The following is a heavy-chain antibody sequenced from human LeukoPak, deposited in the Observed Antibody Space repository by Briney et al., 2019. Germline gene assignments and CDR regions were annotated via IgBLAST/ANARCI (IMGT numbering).Heavy chain of an antibody. Sequence: SETLSLTCAVYGGSFSGYYWSWIRQPPGKGLEWIGEINHSGSTNYNPSLKSRVTISVDTSKNQFSPKLSSVTAADTAVYYCARLSFWSGSDYWGQGTLVTVSS. V-gene: IGHV4-34*01. CDR3: ARLSFWSGSDY. D-gene: IGHD3-3*01. J-gene: IGHJ4*02. CDR1: GGSFSGYY. CDR2: INHSGST.